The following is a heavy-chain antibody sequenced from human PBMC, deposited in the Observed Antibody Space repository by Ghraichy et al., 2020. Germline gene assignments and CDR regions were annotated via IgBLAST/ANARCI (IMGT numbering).Heavy chain of an antibody. Sequence: SETLSLTCTVSGGSISSGGYYWTWIRQHPGKGLEWIGCIYYSGSTYYAPSLKSRVAISLDTSQNQFSLKVNSVTAADTAVYYCAREVGDYWNPLHYYMDVWGKGTTVTVSS. CDR3: AREVGDYWNPLHYYMDV. D-gene: IGHD3-3*01. J-gene: IGHJ6*03. V-gene: IGHV4-31*03. CDR1: GGSISSGGYY. CDR2: IYYSGST.